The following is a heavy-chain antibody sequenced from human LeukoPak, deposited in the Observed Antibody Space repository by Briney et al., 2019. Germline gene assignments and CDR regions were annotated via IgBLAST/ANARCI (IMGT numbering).Heavy chain of an antibody. Sequence: TPSETLSLTCTVSGGSISSYYWSWIRQPPGKGLEWIGYIYYSGSTNYNPSLKSRVTISVGTSKNQFSLKLSSVTAADTAVYYCARGGIAVAGPSYYFDYWGQGTLVTVSS. V-gene: IGHV4-59*01. J-gene: IGHJ4*02. CDR3: ARGGIAVAGPSYYFDY. CDR1: GGSISSYY. CDR2: IYYSGST. D-gene: IGHD6-13*01.